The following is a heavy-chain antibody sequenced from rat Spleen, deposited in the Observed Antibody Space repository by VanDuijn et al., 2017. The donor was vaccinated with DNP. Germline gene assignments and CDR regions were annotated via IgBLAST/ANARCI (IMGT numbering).Heavy chain of an antibody. Sequence: EVQLVESGGGLVQPGRSLKLSCAASGFTFRDYGMAWVRQAPTKGLEWVASISTVGDNGVYRDSVKGRFTISRDNAKNTQYLQMDSLRSEDTATYYCARWPGYNPPYAMDAWGQGTSVTVSS. CDR2: ISTVGDNG. V-gene: IGHV5S13*01. D-gene: IGHD1-4*01. CDR1: GFTFRDYG. J-gene: IGHJ4*01. CDR3: ARWPGYNPPYAMDA.